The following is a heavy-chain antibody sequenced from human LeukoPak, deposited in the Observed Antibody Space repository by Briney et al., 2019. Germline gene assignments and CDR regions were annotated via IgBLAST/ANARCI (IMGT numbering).Heavy chain of an antibody. CDR2: ISGDNGDT. J-gene: IGHJ4*02. CDR1: GYTFTTYG. Sequence: ASVKVSCKASGYTFTTYGITWVRQAPGQGLEWMGWISGDNGDTNYTQKLQGRVTMTTDTSAATAYMELRSLRSDDTAVYYCARASQRFHTSLYGVYWGQGTLVTVSS. CDR3: ARASQRFHTSLYGVY. V-gene: IGHV1-18*01. D-gene: IGHD3-16*01.